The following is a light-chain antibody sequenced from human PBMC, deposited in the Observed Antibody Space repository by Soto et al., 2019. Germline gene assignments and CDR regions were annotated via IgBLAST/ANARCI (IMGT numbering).Light chain of an antibody. CDR2: KAS. CDR1: QSISSW. CDR3: QQYNSYSWT. V-gene: IGKV1-5*03. J-gene: IGKJ1*01. Sequence: DIQMTQSPSTLSASVGGRVTITCRASQSISSWLAWYQQRPGKAPKLLIHKASSLESGVPSRFSGSGSGTEFTLTISSLQPDDFATYYCQQYNSYSWTFGQGTKVEIK.